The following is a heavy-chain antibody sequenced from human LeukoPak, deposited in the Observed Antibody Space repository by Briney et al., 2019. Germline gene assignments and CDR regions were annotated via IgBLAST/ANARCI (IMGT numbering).Heavy chain of an antibody. Sequence: GGSLRLSCAASGFTFSSYAMGWVRLAPGKGLEWASAISNGGGSTYYADSVRGRFTISRDNSKNTLFLQVNSLRAEDSAVYYCTVSSFSSTWYSWVHWGQGTLVTVSS. CDR3: TVSSFSSTWYSWVH. V-gene: IGHV3-23*01. CDR2: ISNGGGST. CDR1: GFTFSSYA. D-gene: IGHD6-13*01. J-gene: IGHJ4*02.